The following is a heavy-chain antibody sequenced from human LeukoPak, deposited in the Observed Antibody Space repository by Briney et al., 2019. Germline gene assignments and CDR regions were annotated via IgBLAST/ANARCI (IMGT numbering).Heavy chain of an antibody. V-gene: IGHV4-59*01. CDR3: ARDPRPLDYYDSRGXDP. Sequence: PSETLSLTCTVSGGSISSYYWSWIRQPPGKGLEWIGYIYYSGSTNYNPSLKSRVTISVDTSKNQFSLKLSSVTAADTAVYYCARDPRPLDYYDSRGXDPXGQGXXVTV. J-gene: IGHJ5*02. CDR2: IYYSGST. D-gene: IGHD3-22*01. CDR1: GGSISSYY.